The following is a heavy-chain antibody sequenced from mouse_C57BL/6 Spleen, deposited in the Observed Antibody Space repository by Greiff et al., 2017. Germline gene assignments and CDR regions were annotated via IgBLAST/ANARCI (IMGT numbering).Heavy chain of an antibody. J-gene: IGHJ2*01. CDR1: GYTFTDYY. V-gene: IGHV1-26*01. D-gene: IGHD1-1*01. CDR2: INPNNGGT. Sequence: VVKPGASVKISCKASGYTFTDYYMNWVKQSHGKSLEWIGDINPNNGGTSYNQKFKGKATLTVDKSSSTAYMELRSLTSEDSAVYYCARGNYGSRDYWGQGTTLTVSS. CDR3: ARGNYGSRDY.